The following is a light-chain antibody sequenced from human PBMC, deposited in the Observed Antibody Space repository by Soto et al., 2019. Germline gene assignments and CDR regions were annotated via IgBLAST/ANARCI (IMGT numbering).Light chain of an antibody. J-gene: IGKJ1*01. CDR2: GAS. Sequence: EIVLTQSPGTLSLSPGERATLSCRASQSVSSSYLAWYQQKPGQAPRLLIYGASSRATGIPDRFSGSGSGTDFTLTISILEPEEFAVYYCQQYGSSTWTFGQGTKVESK. CDR1: QSVSSSY. CDR3: QQYGSSTWT. V-gene: IGKV3-20*01.